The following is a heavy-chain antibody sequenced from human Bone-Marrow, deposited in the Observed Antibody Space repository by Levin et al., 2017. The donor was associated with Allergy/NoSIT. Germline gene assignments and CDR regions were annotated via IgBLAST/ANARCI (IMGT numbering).Heavy chain of an antibody. CDR1: GGTFSSYA. CDR2: IIPIFGTA. CDR3: ALSSTSCYFCY. D-gene: IGHD2-2*01. J-gene: IGHJ4*02. V-gene: IGHV1-69*06. Sequence: KISCKASGGTFSSYAISWVRQAPGQGLEWMGGIIPIFGTANYAQKFQGRVTITADKSTSTAYMELSSLRSEDTAVYYCALSSTSCYFCYWGQGTLVTVSS.